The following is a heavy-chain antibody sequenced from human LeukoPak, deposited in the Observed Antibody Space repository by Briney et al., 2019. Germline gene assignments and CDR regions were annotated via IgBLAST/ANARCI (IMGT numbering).Heavy chain of an antibody. CDR2: ISGRGGNS. CDR3: AREWFGEFHPDY. V-gene: IGHV3-23*01. CDR1: GFTFSSYA. D-gene: IGHD3-10*01. Sequence: GGSLRLSCAASGFTFSSYAMSWVRQAPGKGLEWVSAISGRGGNSYYADSVKGRFTISRDNSKNTLYLQMNSLRAEDTAVYYCAREWFGEFHPDYWGQGTLVTVSS. J-gene: IGHJ4*02.